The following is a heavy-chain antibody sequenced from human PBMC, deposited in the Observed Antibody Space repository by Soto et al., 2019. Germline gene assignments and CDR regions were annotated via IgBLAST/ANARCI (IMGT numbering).Heavy chain of an antibody. CDR1: GFTFSSCA. D-gene: IGHD3-3*01. CDR3: VKSSRRDITASRGMDV. J-gene: IGHJ6*02. CDR2: ISYNGGST. V-gene: IGHV3-64D*09. Sequence: GGSLRLSCSASGFTFSSCALHWVRQAPGRGLEYVSAISYNGGSTYYADSVQDRFTVSRDNSKNTLYLQLSCLRVDDTAVYFCVKSSRRDITASRGMDVWGQGT.